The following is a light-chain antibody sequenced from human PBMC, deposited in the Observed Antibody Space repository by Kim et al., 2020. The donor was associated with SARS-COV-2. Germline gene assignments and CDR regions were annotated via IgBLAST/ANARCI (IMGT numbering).Light chain of an antibody. Sequence: APVGDRAPTPWAARQGSRNDLGWYQRRPGKAPKRLIYAASSLQSEVPSRFSGSGSGTEFTLTISSLQPEDFATYYCLQYNSYPFTFGGGTKVDIK. CDR2: AAS. J-gene: IGKJ4*01. CDR1: QGSRND. CDR3: LQYNSYPFT. V-gene: IGKV1-17*01.